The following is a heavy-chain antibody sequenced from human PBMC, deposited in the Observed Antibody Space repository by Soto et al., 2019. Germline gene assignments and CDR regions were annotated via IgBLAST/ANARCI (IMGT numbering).Heavy chain of an antibody. CDR3: ARDVGYSSSPDY. D-gene: IGHD6-6*01. J-gene: IGHJ4*02. CDR1: GFTFSSYD. Sequence: GGSLRLSCAASGFTFSSYDMHWVRQATGKGLEWVSAIGTAGDTYYPGSVKGRFTISRENAKNSLYLQMNSLRAEDTAVYYCARDVGYSSSPDYWGQGTLVTVSS. CDR2: IGTAGDT. V-gene: IGHV3-13*01.